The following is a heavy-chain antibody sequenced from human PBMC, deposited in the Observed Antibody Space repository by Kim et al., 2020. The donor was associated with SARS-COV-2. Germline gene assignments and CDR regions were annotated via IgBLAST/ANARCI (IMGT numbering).Heavy chain of an antibody. CDR2: N. J-gene: IGHJ4*02. Sequence: NDYAVSWQSREPIHPDTSKTQFSLQLNSVTPEDTAVYYCARDSVRHFDYWGQGTLVTVSS. CDR3: ARDSVRHFDY. V-gene: IGHV6-1*01. D-gene: IGHD6-6*01.